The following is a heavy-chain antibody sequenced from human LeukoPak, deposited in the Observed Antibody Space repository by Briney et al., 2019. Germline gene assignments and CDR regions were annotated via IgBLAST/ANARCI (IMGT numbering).Heavy chain of an antibody. J-gene: IGHJ6*04. CDR2: VSYDGTET. Sequence: GGSLRLSCEASGFTFSKCGMHWVRQAPGKGLEWVAVVSYDGTETKYADSVKGRLNLSRDNSKNTVYLQMNSLTFEDTAVYYCARSARGVIFDVWGKGTTVTVSS. D-gene: IGHD3-10*01. CDR1: GFTFSKCG. CDR3: ARSARGVIFDV. V-gene: IGHV3-30*03.